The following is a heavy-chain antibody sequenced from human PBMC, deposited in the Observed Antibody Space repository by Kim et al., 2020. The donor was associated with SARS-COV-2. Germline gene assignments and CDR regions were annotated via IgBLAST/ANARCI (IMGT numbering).Heavy chain of an antibody. CDR1: GGSISSGSYY. D-gene: IGHD6-13*01. CDR2: IYTSGST. Sequence: SETLSLTCTVSGGSISSGSYYWSWIRQPAGKGLEWIGRIYTSGSTNYNPSLKSRVTISVDTSKNQFSLKLSSVTAADTAVYYCARDRSSWPDPGLYYFDYWGQGTLVTVSS. V-gene: IGHV4-61*02. CDR3: ARDRSSWPDPGLYYFDY. J-gene: IGHJ4*02.